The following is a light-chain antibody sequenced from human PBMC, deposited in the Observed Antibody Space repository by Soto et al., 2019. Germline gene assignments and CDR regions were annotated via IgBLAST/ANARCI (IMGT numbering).Light chain of an antibody. CDR1: QSISSY. V-gene: IGKV1-39*01. CDR2: VAS. CDR3: LQSYSTPLT. Sequence: DIQMTQSPSSLSASVGDRVTITCRASQSISSYLNWYQQKPGKAPKVLIYVASSLQSGVPSRFSGSGSGTDFTLTISSLQPEDFATYYWLQSYSTPLTFGGGTKVEIK. J-gene: IGKJ4*01.